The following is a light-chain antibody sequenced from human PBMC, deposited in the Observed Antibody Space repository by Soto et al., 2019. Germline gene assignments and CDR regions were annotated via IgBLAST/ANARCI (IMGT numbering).Light chain of an antibody. CDR1: QGISNY. CDR3: QQRHSYPIT. J-gene: IGKJ5*01. V-gene: IGKV1-9*01. Sequence: DIQLTQSPSFLSASVGDRVTITCRASQGISNYLALYHQKPGKAPKLLIHTASTLQSGVPSRFSGSGSGTEFTLTISSLQPEDFATYYCQQRHSYPITFGQGTRLETK. CDR2: TAS.